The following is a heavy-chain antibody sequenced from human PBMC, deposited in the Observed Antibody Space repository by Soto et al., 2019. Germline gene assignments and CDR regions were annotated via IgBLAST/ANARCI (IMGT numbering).Heavy chain of an antibody. Sequence: ASVKVSCKASGYTFTSYGISWVRQAPGQGLEWMGWISAYNGNTNYAQKLQGRVTMTTDTSTSTAYMELRSLRSDDTAVYYCARSLDWFLEGLLSDVHDYFDYWGQGTLVTVSS. CDR2: ISAYNGNT. D-gene: IGHD3-3*01. J-gene: IGHJ4*02. V-gene: IGHV1-18*04. CDR3: ARSLDWFLEGLLSDVHDYFDY. CDR1: GYTFTSYG.